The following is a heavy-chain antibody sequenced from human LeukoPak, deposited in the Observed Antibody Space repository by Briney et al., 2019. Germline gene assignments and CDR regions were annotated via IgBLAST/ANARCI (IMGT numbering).Heavy chain of an antibody. Sequence: AGGYLRLSCAASGFTFSTYSMNWVRQAPGKGLEWVSSISSSSSRIYYADSVKGRFTISRDNAKNSLFLQMNSLRAEDTAVYYCARMDDDYYYYYMDVWGKGTTVTVSS. CDR2: ISSSSSRI. CDR1: GFTFSTYS. D-gene: IGHD2-2*03. CDR3: ARMDDDYYYYYMDV. J-gene: IGHJ6*03. V-gene: IGHV3-21*01.